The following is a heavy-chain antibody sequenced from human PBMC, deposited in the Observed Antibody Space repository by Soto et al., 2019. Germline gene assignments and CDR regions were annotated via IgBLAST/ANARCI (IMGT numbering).Heavy chain of an antibody. Sequence: GGSLRLSCAASGFTFSSYAMHWVRQAPGKGLEWVAVISYDGSNKYYADSVKGRFTISRDNSKNTLYLQMNSLRAEDTAVYYCARDLLSCDSDGPKCPHYYNGMDVWGQGTTVTVSS. CDR2: ISYDGSNK. CDR1: GFTFSSYA. D-gene: IGHD5-18*01. V-gene: IGHV3-30-3*01. CDR3: ARDLLSCDSDGPKCPHYYNGMDV. J-gene: IGHJ6*02.